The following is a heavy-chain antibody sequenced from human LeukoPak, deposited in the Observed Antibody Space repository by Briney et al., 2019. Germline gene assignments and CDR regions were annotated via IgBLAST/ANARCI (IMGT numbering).Heavy chain of an antibody. Sequence: ASVKVSCKASGYTFTSYGISWVRQAPGQGLEWMGWINPNSGGTNYAQKFQGRVTMTRDTSISTAYMELSRLRSDDTAVYYCARVIGTYSYYDYVWGSYRIFDYWGQGTLVTVSS. CDR2: INPNSGGT. D-gene: IGHD3-16*02. CDR3: ARVIGTYSYYDYVWGSYRIFDY. J-gene: IGHJ4*02. V-gene: IGHV1-2*02. CDR1: GYTFTSYG.